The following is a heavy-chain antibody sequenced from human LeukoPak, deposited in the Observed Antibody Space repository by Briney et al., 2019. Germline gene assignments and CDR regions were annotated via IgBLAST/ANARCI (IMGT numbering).Heavy chain of an antibody. D-gene: IGHD2-2*01. CDR1: GGTFSSYA. J-gene: IGHJ5*02. CDR2: IIPIFGTA. V-gene: IGHV1-69*06. CDR3: ARDGDQLDLTWFDP. Sequence: ASVKVSCKASGGTFSSYAISWVRQAPGQGLEWMGGIIPIFGTANYAQKFQGRVTITADKSTSTAYMELSRLRSDDTAVYYCARDGDQLDLTWFDPWGQGTLVTVSS.